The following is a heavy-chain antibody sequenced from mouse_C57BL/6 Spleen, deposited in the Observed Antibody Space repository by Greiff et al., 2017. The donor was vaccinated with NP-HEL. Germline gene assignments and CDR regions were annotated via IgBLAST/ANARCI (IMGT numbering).Heavy chain of an antibody. Sequence: EVKLVESGGGLVKPGGSLKLSCAASGFTFSSYAMSWVRQTPEKRLEWVATISDGGSYTYYPDNVKGRFTISRDNAKNNLYLQMSHLKSEDTAMYYCARDPYGYGDYWGQGTTLTVSS. V-gene: IGHV5-4*01. CDR1: GFTFSSYA. D-gene: IGHD2-2*01. J-gene: IGHJ2*01. CDR2: ISDGGSYT. CDR3: ARDPYGYGDY.